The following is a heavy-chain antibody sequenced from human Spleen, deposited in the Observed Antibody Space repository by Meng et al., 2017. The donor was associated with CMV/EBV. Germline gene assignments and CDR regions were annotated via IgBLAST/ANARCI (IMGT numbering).Heavy chain of an antibody. CDR3: ARDNNWGPDY. CDR1: GYACTGHY. D-gene: IGHD1-1*01. V-gene: IGHV1-2*02. J-gene: IGHJ4*02. Sequence: SGETSGYACTGHYFHWLRQGPGQGLEWMGWILPARGGTHDAQNFQGRVALTTDTSISTAYMELTGRKYDDTAIYFCARDNNWGPDYWGQGTLVTVSS. CDR2: ILPARGGT.